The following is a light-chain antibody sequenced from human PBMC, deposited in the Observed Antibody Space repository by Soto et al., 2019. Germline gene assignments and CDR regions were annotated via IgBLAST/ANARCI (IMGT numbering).Light chain of an antibody. CDR2: LGS. V-gene: IGKV2-28*01. CDR3: MQALQPPGT. J-gene: IGKJ2*01. CDR1: QSLLHNNGYNY. Sequence: DIVMTQSPLSLPVTPGEPASISCRSSQSLLHNNGYNYLDWYLQKPGQSPQLLIYLGSNRASGVPDRFSGSGSGTDFTLKISRVEAEDVGVYYCMQALQPPGTFGQGTKLEIK.